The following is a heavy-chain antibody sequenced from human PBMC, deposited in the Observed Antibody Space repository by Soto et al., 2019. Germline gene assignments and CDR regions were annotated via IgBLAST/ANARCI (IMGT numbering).Heavy chain of an antibody. CDR2: IYYSGST. CDR3: ARGGAPTTVTRENWFDP. CDR1: GGSISSGGYY. J-gene: IGHJ5*02. D-gene: IGHD4-17*01. Sequence: QVQLQESGPGLVKPSQTLSLTCTVSGGSISSGGYYWSWIRQHPGKGLEWIGYIYYSGSTYYNPCLMRRVNISVATSKNQFSLKLSSVTAADTAVYYCARGGAPTTVTRENWFDPWGQGTLVTVSS. V-gene: IGHV4-31*03.